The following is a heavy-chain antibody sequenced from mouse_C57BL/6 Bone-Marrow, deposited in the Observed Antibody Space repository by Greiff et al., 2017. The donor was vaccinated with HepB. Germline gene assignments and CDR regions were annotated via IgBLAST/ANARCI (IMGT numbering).Heavy chain of an antibody. CDR3: AWYYA. CDR1: GFTFSSYG. Sequence: EVQVVESGGDLVKPGGSLTLSCAASGFTFSSYGMSWVRQTPDKRLEWVATISSGGSYTYYPDSVKGRFTISRDNAKNTLYLQMSSLKAEDTAMYYCAWYYAWGQGTLVTVSA. CDR2: ISSGGSYT. J-gene: IGHJ3*01. V-gene: IGHV5-6*01. D-gene: IGHD1-1*01.